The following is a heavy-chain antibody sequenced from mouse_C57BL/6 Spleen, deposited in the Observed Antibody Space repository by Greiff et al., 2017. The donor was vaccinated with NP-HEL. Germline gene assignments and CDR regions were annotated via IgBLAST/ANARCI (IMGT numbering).Heavy chain of an antibody. J-gene: IGHJ4*01. Sequence: EVKLMESGGDLVKPGGSLKLSCAASGFTFSSYGMSWVRQTPDKRLEWVATISSGGSYTYYPDSVKGRFTISRDNAKNTLYLQMSSLKSEDTAMYYCARHYSNYAMDYWGQGTSVTVSS. D-gene: IGHD2-5*01. CDR3: ARHYSNYAMDY. V-gene: IGHV5-6*01. CDR1: GFTFSSYG. CDR2: ISSGGSYT.